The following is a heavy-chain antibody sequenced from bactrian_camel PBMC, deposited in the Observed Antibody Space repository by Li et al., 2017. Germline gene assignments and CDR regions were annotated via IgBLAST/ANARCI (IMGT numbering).Heavy chain of an antibody. Sequence: VQLVESGGGLVQPGGSLRLSCAASGFTFSYYYMSWVRQAPGKGLEWVSAINSGGGSTYYADSVKGRFTISRDNARNTLYLQMNGLKPEDSAVYYCAAGLDPSYWGQGTQVTVS. D-gene: IGHD1*01. J-gene: IGHJ4*01. V-gene: IGHV3S40*01. CDR1: GFTFSYYY. CDR2: INSGGGST. CDR3: AAGLDPSY.